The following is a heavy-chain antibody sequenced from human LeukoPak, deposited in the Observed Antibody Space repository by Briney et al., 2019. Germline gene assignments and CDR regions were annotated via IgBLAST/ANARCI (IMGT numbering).Heavy chain of an antibody. V-gene: IGHV1-2*06. CDR2: INPNSGDT. D-gene: IGHD2-2*01. CDR3: ARDPISVVPAAMGFDP. J-gene: IGHJ5*02. CDR1: GYTFSGSY. Sequence: ASVKVSCKASGYTFSGSYIHWVRQAPGQGLEWLGRINPNSGDTNYAQNLHGRVTMTRDTSISTAYMELSRLRSDDTAVYYRARDPISVVPAAMGFDPWGQGTLVTVSS.